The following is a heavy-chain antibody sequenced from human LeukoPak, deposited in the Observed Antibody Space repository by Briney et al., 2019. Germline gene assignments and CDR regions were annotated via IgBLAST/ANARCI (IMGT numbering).Heavy chain of an antibody. J-gene: IGHJ4*02. Sequence: PSETLSLTCAVYGGSFSGYYWSWIRQPPGKGLEWIGEINHSGSTNYNPSLKSRVTISVDTSKNQFSLKLSSVTAADTAVYYCARASRDGYNSHLCYWGQGTLVTVSS. CDR3: ARASRDGYNSHLCY. CDR2: INHSGST. D-gene: IGHD5-24*01. CDR1: GGSFSGYY. V-gene: IGHV4-34*01.